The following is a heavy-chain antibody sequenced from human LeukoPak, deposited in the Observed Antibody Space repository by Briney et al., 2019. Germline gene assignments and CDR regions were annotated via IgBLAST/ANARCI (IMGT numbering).Heavy chain of an antibody. CDR3: ARHESVFSMDV. CDR1: GYNFTTKW. V-gene: IGHV5-51*01. J-gene: IGHJ6*02. CDR2: TYTGDSKT. Sequence: GESLKISCQGSGYNFTTKWIGWVRQMPGKGLEGRGITYTGDSKTIYSPSFQGQVFISADRSIRTGYLKWRSLKASDTAMYYCARHESVFSMDVWGQGTTVTVSS.